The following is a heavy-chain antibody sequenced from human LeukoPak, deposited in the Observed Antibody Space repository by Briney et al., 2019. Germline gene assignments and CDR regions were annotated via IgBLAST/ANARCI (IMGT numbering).Heavy chain of an antibody. CDR1: GGSFSGYY. CDR2: INHSGST. Sequence: SETLSLTCAVYGGSFSGYYWSWIRQPPGKGLEWIGEINHSGSTNYNPSLKSRVTISVDTSKNQFSLKLSSVTAADTAVYYCAGSGSFFASWGQGTLVTVSS. CDR3: AGSGSFFAS. J-gene: IGHJ4*02. V-gene: IGHV4-34*01. D-gene: IGHD3-3*01.